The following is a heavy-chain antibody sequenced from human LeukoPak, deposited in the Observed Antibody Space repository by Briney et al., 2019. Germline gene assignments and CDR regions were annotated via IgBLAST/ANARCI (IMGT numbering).Heavy chain of an antibody. CDR2: ISYDGSNK. CDR3: ARDVPSPLYGMDV. CDR1: GFTFSSYA. Sequence: GGSLRLSCAASGFTFSSYAMHWVRQAPGKGLEWVAVISYDGSNKYYADSVKGRFTISRDNSKNTLYLQMNSLRAEDTAVYYCARDVPSPLYGMDVRGQGTTVIVSS. V-gene: IGHV3-30-3*01. J-gene: IGHJ6*02.